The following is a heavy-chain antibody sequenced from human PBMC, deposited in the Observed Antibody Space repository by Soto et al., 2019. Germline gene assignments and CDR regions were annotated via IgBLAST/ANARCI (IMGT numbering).Heavy chain of an antibody. CDR1: GGSISSYF. D-gene: IGHD2-2*01. J-gene: IGHJ4*02. V-gene: IGHV4-59*01. CDR3: ARDLAPVPRAFDY. CDR2: VYYTGTT. Sequence: SETLSLTCTVSGGSISSYFYIWVRQPPGKGLEWIGSVYYTGTTDYNPSLKSRVTISVDTSKTQFSLSLRSVTAADTAVYYCARDLAPVPRAFDYWGRGTLVTVSS.